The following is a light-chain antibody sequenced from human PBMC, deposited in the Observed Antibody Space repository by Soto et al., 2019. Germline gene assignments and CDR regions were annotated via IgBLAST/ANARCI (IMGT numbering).Light chain of an antibody. CDR2: EVS. CDR1: SRDVGGYNY. J-gene: IGLJ1*01. CDR3: SSYTSSSTYV. Sequence: QSALTQPASVSGSPGQSITISCTGTSRDVGGYNYVSGYQQHPGKAPKLMIYEVSNRPSGVSNRFFGSKSGNTASLTISGLPAEDEADYYCSSYTSSSTYVFGTGTKLTVL. V-gene: IGLV2-14*01.